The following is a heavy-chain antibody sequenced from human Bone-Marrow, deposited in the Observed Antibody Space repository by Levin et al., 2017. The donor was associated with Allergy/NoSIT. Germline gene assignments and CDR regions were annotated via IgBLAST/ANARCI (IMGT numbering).Heavy chain of an antibody. D-gene: IGHD4/OR15-4a*01. V-gene: IGHV1-18*01. CDR2: FSAYNGNT. J-gene: IGHJ6*02. Sequence: ASVKVSCKASGYTFTSFGVSWVRQAPGQGLEWMGWFSAYNGNTHYAQKFQGRATMTLDTSTSTAYLELRGLISDDPGVYFCTRGVGCLDPTSYFYYYYGMDVWGQGTTVTVSS. CDR1: GYTFTSFG. CDR3: TRGVGCLDPTSYFYYYYGMDV.